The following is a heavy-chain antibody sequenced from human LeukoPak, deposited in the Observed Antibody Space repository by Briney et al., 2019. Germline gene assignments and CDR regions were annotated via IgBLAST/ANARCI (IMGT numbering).Heavy chain of an antibody. J-gene: IGHJ3*01. D-gene: IGHD4-23*01. Sequence: SETLSLTCTVSGGSSSSNYWSWIRQPPGKGLEWIGYIYYSGSTNYNPSLKSRVTISVDTSKNQFSLKLSSVTAADTAVYYCATLTGGDDAFDVWGQGTMVTVSS. CDR2: IYYSGST. V-gene: IGHV4-59*01. CDR1: GGSSSSNY. CDR3: ATLTGGDDAFDV.